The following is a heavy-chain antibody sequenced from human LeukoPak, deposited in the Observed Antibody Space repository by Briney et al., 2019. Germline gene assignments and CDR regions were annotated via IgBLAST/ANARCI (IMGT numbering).Heavy chain of an antibody. Sequence: GGSLRLSCAASGFTFRTYYMSWVRQAPGKGLEWVSSVSGSGDRADYADPVKGRFTISRDNSKNTLYLQMNSLRAEDTAVYYCAKDSTLQMANLDYWGQGTLVTVSS. J-gene: IGHJ4*02. CDR2: VSGSGDRA. V-gene: IGHV3-23*01. CDR3: AKDSTLQMANLDY. D-gene: IGHD5-24*01. CDR1: GFTFRTYY.